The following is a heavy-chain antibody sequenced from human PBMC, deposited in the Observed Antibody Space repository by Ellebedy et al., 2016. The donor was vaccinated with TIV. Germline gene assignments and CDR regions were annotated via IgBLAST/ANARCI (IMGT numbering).Heavy chain of an antibody. CDR2: IYWDDDK. Sequence: SGPTLVKPTQTLTLTCTFSGFSLSTSGVGVGWIRQPPGKALEWLALIYWDDDKSYSPSLKSRVTITKDTSKNQVVLTMTNMDPVDTATYYCAHWNYLNWFDPWGQGTLVTVSS. J-gene: IGHJ5*02. CDR1: GFSLSTSGVG. V-gene: IGHV2-5*02. CDR3: AHWNYLNWFDP. D-gene: IGHD3-16*02.